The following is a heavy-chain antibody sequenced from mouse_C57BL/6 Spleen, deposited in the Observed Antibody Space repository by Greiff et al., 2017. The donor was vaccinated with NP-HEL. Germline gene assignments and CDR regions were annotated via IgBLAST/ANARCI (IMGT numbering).Heavy chain of an antibody. CDR2: ICPGDGDT. CDR1: GYAFSSSW. J-gene: IGHJ2*01. CDR3: ARCQNWTFDY. Sequence: VQLQQSGPELVKPGASVKISCKASGYAFSSSWMNWVKQRPGKGLEWIGRICPGDGDTNYNGKFKGKATLTADKSSSTAYMQLSSLTSEDSAVYFCARCQNWTFDYWGQGTTLTVSS. V-gene: IGHV1-82*01. D-gene: IGHD4-1*01.